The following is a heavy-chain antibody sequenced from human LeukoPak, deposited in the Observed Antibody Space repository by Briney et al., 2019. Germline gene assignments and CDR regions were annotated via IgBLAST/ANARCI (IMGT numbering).Heavy chain of an antibody. CDR2: IHNSGGT. CDR3: ARTVITAVAFDL. CDR1: GGSISNGGDY. D-gene: IGHD6-13*01. J-gene: IGHJ4*02. Sequence: SETLSLTCSVSGGSISNGGDYWSWIRQNPGRGLEWIGNIHNSGGTYYNPSLKSRVSISVDTSKNHFSLKLSSVTAADTAVYYCARTVITAVAFDLWGQGTPVTVSS. V-gene: IGHV4-31*03.